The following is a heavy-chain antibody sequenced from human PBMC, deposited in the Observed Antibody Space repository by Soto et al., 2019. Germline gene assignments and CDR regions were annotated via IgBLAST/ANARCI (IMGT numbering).Heavy chain of an antibody. CDR2: IYYSGST. D-gene: IGHD1-7*01. CDR3: ARAVPYRYNWNYEHWFDP. J-gene: IGHJ5*02. Sequence: PSETLSLTCTVSGGSISSYYWSWIRQPPGKGLEWIGYIYYSGSTNYDPSLKSRVTISVDTSKNQFSLKLSSVTAADTAVYYCARAVPYRYNWNYEHWFDPWGQGTLVTVS. CDR1: GGSISSYY. V-gene: IGHV4-59*01.